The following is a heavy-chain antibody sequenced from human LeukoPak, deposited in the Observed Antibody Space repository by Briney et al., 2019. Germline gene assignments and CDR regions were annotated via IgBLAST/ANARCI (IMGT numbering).Heavy chain of an antibody. CDR2: ISSSSSYI. J-gene: IGHJ3*02. D-gene: IGHD3-16*01. CDR3: ARERGPEGEDDAFDI. CDR1: GFTFSSYS. V-gene: IGHV3-21*01. Sequence: PGGSLRLSCAASGFTFSSYSMNWVRQAPGKGLEWVSSISSSSSYIYYADSVKGRFTISRDNAKNSLYLQMNSLRAEDTAVYYCARERGPEGEDDAFDIWGQGTMVTVSS.